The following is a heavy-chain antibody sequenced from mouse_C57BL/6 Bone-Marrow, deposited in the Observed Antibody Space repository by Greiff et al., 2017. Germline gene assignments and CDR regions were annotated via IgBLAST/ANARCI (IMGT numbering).Heavy chain of an antibody. Sequence: EVQGVESGGGLVKPGGSLKLSCAASGFTFSDYGMHWVRQAPEKGLEWVAYISSGNSTIYYADTVKGRFTISRDNAKNTLFLQMTSLRSEDKAMYYCARNYYGTHSYFDVWGTGTTVTVSS. D-gene: IGHD1-1*01. V-gene: IGHV5-17*01. J-gene: IGHJ1*03. CDR2: ISSGNSTI. CDR1: GFTFSDYG. CDR3: ARNYYGTHSYFDV.